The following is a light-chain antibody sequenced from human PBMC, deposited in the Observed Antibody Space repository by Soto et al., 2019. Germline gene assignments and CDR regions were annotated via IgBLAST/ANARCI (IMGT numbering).Light chain of an antibody. Sequence: DIQMTQSPSTLSASVGDRVTITCRASQSIGRWLAWYQEKPGKAPHLLIFDASALGRGVPSRFSGTGSRTEFSLTISSLQNDDLATYICQQYTSYSTFGRGTKV. CDR2: DAS. V-gene: IGKV1-5*01. J-gene: IGKJ1*01. CDR1: QSIGRW. CDR3: QQYTSYST.